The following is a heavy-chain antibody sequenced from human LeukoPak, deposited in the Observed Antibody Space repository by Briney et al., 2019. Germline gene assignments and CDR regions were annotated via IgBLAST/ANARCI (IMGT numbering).Heavy chain of an antibody. J-gene: IGHJ5*02. CDR1: GHTFTRYG. CDR2: ISAYNGNT. V-gene: IGHV1-18*01. CDR3: ARDGELWFGEQCNWFDP. Sequence: ASVKVSCKASGHTFTRYGISWVRQAPGQGLEWMGWISAYNGNTNYAQKLQGRVTMTTDTSTSTAYMEMRSLRSDDTAVYYCARDGELWFGEQCNWFDPWGQGALVTVSS. D-gene: IGHD3-10*01.